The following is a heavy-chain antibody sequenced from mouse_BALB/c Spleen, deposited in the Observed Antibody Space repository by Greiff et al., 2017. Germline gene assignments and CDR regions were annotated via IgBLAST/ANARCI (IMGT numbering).Heavy chain of an antibody. J-gene: IGHJ3*01. D-gene: IGHD1-1*01. Sequence: EVQLVESGGGLVKPGGSLKLSCAASGFTFSSYAMSWVRQTPEKRLEWVATISSGGSYTYYPDSVKGRFTISRDNAKNTLYLQMSSLRSEDTAMYYCARHVDYYCSPFAYWGQGTLVTVSA. CDR3: ARHVDYYCSPFAY. CDR2: ISSGGSYT. V-gene: IGHV5-9-3*01. CDR1: GFTFSSYA.